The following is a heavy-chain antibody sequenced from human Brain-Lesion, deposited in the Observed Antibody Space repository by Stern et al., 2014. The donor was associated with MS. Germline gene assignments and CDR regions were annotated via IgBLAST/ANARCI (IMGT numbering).Heavy chain of an antibody. J-gene: IGHJ5*02. D-gene: IGHD2-8*01. CDR2: IHYSGST. Sequence: QVQLQESGPGLVKPSQTLSLTCTVSGGSISSGGYYWSWIRQHPGKGLEWIGYIHYSGSTYYNSALKSRVTISRDTSKNQFSLNLNSVTAADTAVYYCARVGVYVQTGWFDPWGQGALFTVSS. V-gene: IGHV4-31*03. CDR1: GGSISSGGYY. CDR3: ARVGVYVQTGWFDP.